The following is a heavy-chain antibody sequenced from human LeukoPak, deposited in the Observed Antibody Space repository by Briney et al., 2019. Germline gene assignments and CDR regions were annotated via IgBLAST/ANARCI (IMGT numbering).Heavy chain of an antibody. CDR3: ARDLSGSGYYYYFDY. CDR1: GFTFSSYS. D-gene: IGHD3-22*01. V-gene: IGHV3-21*01. J-gene: IGHJ4*02. Sequence: GGSLRLSCAASGFTFSSYSMNWVRQAPGKGLEWVSSISSSSYIYYADSVKGRFTISRDNAKNSLYLQMNSLRAEDTAVYYCARDLSGSGYYYYFDYWGQGTLVTVSS. CDR2: ISSSSYI.